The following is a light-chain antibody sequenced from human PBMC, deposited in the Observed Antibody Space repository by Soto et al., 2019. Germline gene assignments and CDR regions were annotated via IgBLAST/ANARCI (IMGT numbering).Light chain of an antibody. J-gene: IGKJ1*01. V-gene: IGKV3-15*01. CDR3: QQCNDSPPWT. CDR2: GAS. CDR1: QTISSN. Sequence: EIVLTQSPATLSVSAGERATLSCRASQTISSNLAWYQQRPGQTLRLLIYGASTRATGIPARFSGSGSGTQFTLTISSLQSEDFAVYYCQQCNDSPPWTFGQGTKVDIK.